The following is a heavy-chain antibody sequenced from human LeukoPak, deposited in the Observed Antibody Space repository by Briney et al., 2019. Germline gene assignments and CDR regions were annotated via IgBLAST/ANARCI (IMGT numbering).Heavy chain of an antibody. J-gene: IGHJ4*02. Sequence: SVKVSCKASGGTFSSYAISWVRQAPGQGLEWMGGIIPIFGTANYAQKFQGRVTITADESTSTAYMELSSLRSEDTAVYYCARDRDGGQQLVLLGYWGQGTLVTVSS. D-gene: IGHD6-13*01. CDR3: ARDRDGGQQLVLLGY. CDR2: IIPIFGTA. CDR1: GGTFSSYA. V-gene: IGHV1-69*13.